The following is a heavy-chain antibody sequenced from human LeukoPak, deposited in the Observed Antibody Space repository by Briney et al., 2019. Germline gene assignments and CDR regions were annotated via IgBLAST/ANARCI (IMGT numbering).Heavy chain of an antibody. CDR2: ISASGTDT. CDR1: GFTLSNYA. Sequence: PGGSLRLSCAASGFTLSNYATSWVRQAPGKGLEWVSAISASGTDTYYADSVKGRFTISRDTSKNTVYLQMNSLSDEDTAVYFCVKQLESGNYYPTGDDYWGQGTLVTVSS. D-gene: IGHD3-10*01. CDR3: VKQLESGNYYPTGDDY. V-gene: IGHV3-23*01. J-gene: IGHJ4*02.